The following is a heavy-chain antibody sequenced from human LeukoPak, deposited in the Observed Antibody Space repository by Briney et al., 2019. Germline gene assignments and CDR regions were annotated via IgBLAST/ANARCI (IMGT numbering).Heavy chain of an antibody. D-gene: IGHD1-26*01. CDR3: ARDGSSIVGATGTFDI. CDR2: ISSSSSYI. J-gene: IGHJ3*02. V-gene: IGHV3-21*01. Sequence: GGSLRLSCAASGFTFSSYSMNWVGQAPGKGLEWVSSISSSSSYIYYADSVKGRFTISRDNAKNSLYLQMNSLRAEDTAVYYCARDGSSIVGATGTFDIWGQGTMVTVSS. CDR1: GFTFSSYS.